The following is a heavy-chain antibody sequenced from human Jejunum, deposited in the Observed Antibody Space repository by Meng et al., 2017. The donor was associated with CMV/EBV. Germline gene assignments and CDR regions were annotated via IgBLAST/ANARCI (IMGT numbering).Heavy chain of an antibody. CDR2: INQDGSKI. CDR3: ARGSGFLIDA. CDR1: GFIFSNYY. Sequence: CVDSGFIFSNYYMSWVRRAPGKWLEWVANINQDGSKIFYMGSVKGRFTISRDNAKNSLYLQMNSLRAEDTAVYYCARGSGFLIDAWGQGTLVTVSS. J-gene: IGHJ5*02. D-gene: IGHD3-3*01. V-gene: IGHV3-7*01.